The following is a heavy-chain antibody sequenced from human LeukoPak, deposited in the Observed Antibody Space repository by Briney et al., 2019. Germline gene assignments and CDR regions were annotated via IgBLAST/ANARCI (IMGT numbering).Heavy chain of an antibody. CDR3: ARAGGYASSWAF. D-gene: IGHD5-12*01. J-gene: IGHJ4*02. CDR2: IKQDGSEK. Sequence: PGGSLRLSCAASGFTFSSYWMNWVRQVPGKGLEWVANIKQDGSEKNYVDSVKGRFTISRDNTRSSLDLQMSSLRAEDTAVYNCARAGGYASSWAFWGQGTLVTVSS. CDR1: GFTFSSYW. V-gene: IGHV3-7*01.